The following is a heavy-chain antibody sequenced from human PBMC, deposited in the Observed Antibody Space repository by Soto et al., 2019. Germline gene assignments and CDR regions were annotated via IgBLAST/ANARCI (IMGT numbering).Heavy chain of an antibody. CDR1: GFTFSSYA. J-gene: IGHJ5*02. Sequence: EVQLLESGGGLVQPGGSLRLSCAASGFTFSSYAMSWVRQAPGKGLEWVSAISGSGGSTYYADSVKGRFTISRDNSKNTLYLQMNSLRAEDTAVYYCAKDLPAWEQQLVGGWFDPWGQGTLVTVSS. CDR3: AKDLPAWEQQLVGGWFDP. D-gene: IGHD6-13*01. CDR2: ISGSGGST. V-gene: IGHV3-23*01.